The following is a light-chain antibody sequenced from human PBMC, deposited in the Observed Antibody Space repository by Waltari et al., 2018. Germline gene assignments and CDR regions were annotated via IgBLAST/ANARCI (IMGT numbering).Light chain of an antibody. V-gene: IGKV2D-29*02. CDR1: QSLLHNDGKTY. Sequence: DIVMTQTLLSLSVTTGQPAYISCKSSQSLLHNDGKTYLYWYLQKPGQSPQLLIYEVSNRCSVVPDRFSGSGSGTDFTLKVSRVEAEDVGLYYCMQTTQPPFTFGPVTKVDIK. CDR2: EVS. CDR3: MQTTQPPFT. J-gene: IGKJ3*01.